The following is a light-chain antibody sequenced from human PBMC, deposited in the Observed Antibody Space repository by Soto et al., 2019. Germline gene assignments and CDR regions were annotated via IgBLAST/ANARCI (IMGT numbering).Light chain of an antibody. V-gene: IGKV1-33*01. Sequence: DIQRNQSPSSLSAPVGDRVTITCQASQDINSYLNWFQQKPGKAPKVLIYDASNLKTGVPSRFSGSGSGTHYTFTISSLQPEDIATYYCQHDDSRRHTFGGGTKVDI. CDR3: QHDDSRRHT. J-gene: IGKJ4*01. CDR1: QDINSY. CDR2: DAS.